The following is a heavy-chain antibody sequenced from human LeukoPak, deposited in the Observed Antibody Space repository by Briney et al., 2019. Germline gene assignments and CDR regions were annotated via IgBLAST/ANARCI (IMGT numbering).Heavy chain of an antibody. Sequence: ASETLSLTCTVSGDSISSYYWSWIRQPPGKGLEWIGYFSYSGSTNYNPSLKSRVPISIDTSKNQFSLRLSSVTAADTAVYYCARFPERGYFDYWGQGTLVTVSS. CDR2: FSYSGST. CDR1: GDSISSYY. CDR3: ARFPERGYFDY. V-gene: IGHV4-59*08. D-gene: IGHD1-1*01. J-gene: IGHJ4*02.